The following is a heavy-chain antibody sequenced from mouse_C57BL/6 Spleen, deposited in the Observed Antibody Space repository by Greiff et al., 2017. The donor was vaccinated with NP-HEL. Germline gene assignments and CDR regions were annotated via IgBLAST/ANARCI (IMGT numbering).Heavy chain of an antibody. CDR1: GYAFTNYL. V-gene: IGHV1-54*01. CDR3: ARSRGYVSGFAY. D-gene: IGHD2-2*01. CDR2: INPGSGGT. Sequence: VQLQQSGAELVRPGTSVKVSCKASGYAFTNYLIEWVKQRPGQGLEWIGVINPGSGGTNYNEKFKGKATLTADKSSSTAYMQLSSLTSEDSAVYCCARSRGYVSGFAYWGQGTLVTVSA. J-gene: IGHJ3*01.